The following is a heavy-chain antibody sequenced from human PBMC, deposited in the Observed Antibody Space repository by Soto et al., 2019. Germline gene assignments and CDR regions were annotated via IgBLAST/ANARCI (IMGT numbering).Heavy chain of an antibody. CDR1: GGTFSSYS. CDR3: ARDGGRHSGGIDY. Sequence: QVQLVQAGAEVKKPGSSVKVSCKASGGTFSSYSINWVRQAPGQGLEWMGEIIPIFGTANYAQKFQGRVTITADESTSTAYMELSSLRSEDTAVYYCARDGGRHSGGIDYWGQGTRVTVSS. J-gene: IGHJ4*02. D-gene: IGHD1-26*01. CDR2: IIPIFGTA. V-gene: IGHV1-69*01.